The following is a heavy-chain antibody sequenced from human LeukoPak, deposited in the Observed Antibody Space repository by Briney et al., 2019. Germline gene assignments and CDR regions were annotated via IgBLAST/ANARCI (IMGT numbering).Heavy chain of an antibody. V-gene: IGHV4-34*01. J-gene: IGHJ4*02. D-gene: IGHD3-22*01. CDR3: ARGSGRYYDSSGYWFGY. CDR1: GGSFSGYY. Sequence: TSETLSLTCAVYGGSFSGYYWSWIRQPPGKGLEWIGEINHSGSTNYNPSLKSRVTISVDTSKNQFSLKLSSVTAADTAVYYCARGSGRYYDSSGYWFGYWGQGTLVTVSS. CDR2: INHSGST.